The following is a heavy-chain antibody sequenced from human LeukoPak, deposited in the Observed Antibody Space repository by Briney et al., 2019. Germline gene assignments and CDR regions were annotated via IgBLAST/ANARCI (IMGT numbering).Heavy chain of an antibody. Sequence: SETLSLTCTVSGGSINISSYYWGWIRQPPGKGLEWIGNIYYNGRTSYNPSLKSRVTISVDTSMNQFSLKLSSVTAADTAVYYCARLPLELLWFGELYWFDPWGQGTLVTVSS. J-gene: IGHJ5*02. V-gene: IGHV4-39*01. CDR3: ARLPLELLWFGELYWFDP. CDR1: GGSINISSYY. D-gene: IGHD3-10*01. CDR2: IYYNGRT.